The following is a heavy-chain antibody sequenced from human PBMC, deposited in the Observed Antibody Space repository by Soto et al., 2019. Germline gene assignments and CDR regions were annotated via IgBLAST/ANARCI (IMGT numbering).Heavy chain of an antibody. V-gene: IGHV3-30*18. J-gene: IGHJ6*02. CDR2: ITYEGSQI. CDR3: AKGRGEMNWANYYGLDV. Sequence: QVQLVESGGGVVQPGRSLRLSCAASGFTFPRFGMHWVRQAPGKGLEWVALITYEGSQIYYADAVKGRFTISRDNGDNTLSLQMDNLRTEDTATYFCAKGRGEMNWANYYGLDVWGQGTTDTVSS. D-gene: IGHD7-27*01. CDR1: GFTFPRFG.